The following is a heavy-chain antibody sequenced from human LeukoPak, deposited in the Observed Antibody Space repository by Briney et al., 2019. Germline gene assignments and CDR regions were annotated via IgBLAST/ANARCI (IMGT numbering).Heavy chain of an antibody. J-gene: IGHJ4*02. CDR1: GGTFSSYA. D-gene: IGHD2-2*01. Sequence: SVKVSCKASGGTFSSYAISWVRQAPGQGLEWMGRIIPILGIANYAQKFQGRVTITADKSTSTAYMELSSLRSEDTAVYYCARVPPSAHQLLSSDYWGQGTQVTVSS. CDR3: ARVPPSAHQLLSSDY. CDR2: IIPILGIA. V-gene: IGHV1-69*04.